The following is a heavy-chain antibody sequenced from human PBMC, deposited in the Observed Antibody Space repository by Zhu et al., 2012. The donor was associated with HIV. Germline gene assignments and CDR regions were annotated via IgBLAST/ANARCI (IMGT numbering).Heavy chain of an antibody. D-gene: IGHD3-10*01. CDR2: INEKWSI. J-gene: IGHJ6*02. CDR3: ARHPDYYHGATHDVEEPYRSYGMDV. CDR1: GESFGKYY. Sequence: QVQLQQWGAGLLKPSETLSVTCAVYGESFGKYYWTWVRQSSDKGLEWIGEINEKWSINYNPSLKSRVTISVDKSKNQFSLKMRLVTAADTGIYYCARHPDYYHGATHDVEEPYRSYGMDVWGQGTSVIVSS. V-gene: IGHV4-34*02.